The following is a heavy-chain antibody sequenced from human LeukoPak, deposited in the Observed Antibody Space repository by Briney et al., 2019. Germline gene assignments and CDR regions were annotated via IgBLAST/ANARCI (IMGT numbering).Heavy chain of an antibody. V-gene: IGHV3-11*03. D-gene: IGHD3-10*01. CDR3: ARSPHYYASESSPLYYFDC. Sequence: GGSLRLSCGASGFSLCDFCMRWLREAPGGGVEWVWYICSSSTYKNYAHSLRGRLTISRHNAKNSLYLQMNSLRADDTALYFCARSPHYYASESSPLYYFDCWRQGPLVSVFS. CDR2: ICSSSTYK. J-gene: IGHJ4*02. CDR1: GFSLCDFC.